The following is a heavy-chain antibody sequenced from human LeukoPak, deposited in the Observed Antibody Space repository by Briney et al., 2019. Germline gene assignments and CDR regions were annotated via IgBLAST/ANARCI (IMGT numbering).Heavy chain of an antibody. D-gene: IGHD3-10*01. V-gene: IGHV4-59*08. CDR3: ARLHYYGSGSYCPFDY. CDR1: GGSISSYY. Sequence: SETLSLTCTVSGGSISSYYWSWIRQPPGKGLEWIGYIYYSGSTNYNPSLKSRVTISVDTSENQFSLKLSSVTAADTAVYYCARLHYYGSGSYCPFDYWGQGTLVTVSS. CDR2: IYYSGST. J-gene: IGHJ4*02.